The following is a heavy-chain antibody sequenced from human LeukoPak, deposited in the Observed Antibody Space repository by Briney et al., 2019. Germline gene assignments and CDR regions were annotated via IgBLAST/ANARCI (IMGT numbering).Heavy chain of an antibody. CDR1: GGSISSYY. CDR2: IYYSGST. V-gene: IGHV4-59*12. D-gene: IGHD6-19*01. CDR3: ARDHGYSSGWYGVDP. J-gene: IGHJ5*02. Sequence: SETLSLTCTVSGGSISSYYWSWIRQPPGKGLEWIGYIYYSGSTYYNPSLKSRVTISVDTSKNQFSLKLSSVTAADTAVYYCARDHGYSSGWYGVDPWGQGTLVTVSS.